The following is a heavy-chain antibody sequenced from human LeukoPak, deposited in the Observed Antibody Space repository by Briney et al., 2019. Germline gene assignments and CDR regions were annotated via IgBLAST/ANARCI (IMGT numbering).Heavy chain of an antibody. J-gene: IGHJ6*03. D-gene: IGHD1-26*01. V-gene: IGHV1-46*01. Sequence: GASVKVSCKSSGYTFTRHYLHWVRQAPGQGLEWVGLINPTGTSSWSAQKFQGRVTLTRDMSTSTDYIELSSLRSEDTAVYYCAKDSEIVGATFRSYHYMDVWGKGTAVTVSS. CDR2: INPTGTSS. CDR1: GYTFTRHY. CDR3: AKDSEIVGATFRSYHYMDV.